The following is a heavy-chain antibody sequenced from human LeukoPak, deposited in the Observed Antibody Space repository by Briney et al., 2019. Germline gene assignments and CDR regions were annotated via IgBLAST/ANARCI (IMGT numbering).Heavy chain of an antibody. D-gene: IGHD4-17*01. CDR1: GFTFSSYW. V-gene: IGHV3-7*01. Sequence: GGSLRLSCAASGFTFSSYWMSWVRQAPGKGLEWVANIKQDGSEKYYVDSVKGRFTISRDNAKNSLYLQMNSLRAEDTAVYYCARGGMTTVTWDAFDIWGQGTMVTVSS. CDR2: IKQDGSEK. J-gene: IGHJ3*02. CDR3: ARGGMTTVTWDAFDI.